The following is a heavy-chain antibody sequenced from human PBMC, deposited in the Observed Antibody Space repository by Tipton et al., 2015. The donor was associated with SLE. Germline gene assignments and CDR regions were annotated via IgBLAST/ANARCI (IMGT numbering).Heavy chain of an antibody. V-gene: IGHV4-34*01. CDR1: GGSISGYY. CDR3: ARGLGDIAARTSWYFDL. Sequence: TLSLTCTVSGGSISGYYWSWIRQPPGKGLEWIGEINHSGSTNYNPSLKSRVTISVDTSKNQFSLKLSSVTAADTAVYYCARGLGDIAARTSWYFDLWGRGTLVTVSS. D-gene: IGHD6-6*01. J-gene: IGHJ2*01. CDR2: INHSGST.